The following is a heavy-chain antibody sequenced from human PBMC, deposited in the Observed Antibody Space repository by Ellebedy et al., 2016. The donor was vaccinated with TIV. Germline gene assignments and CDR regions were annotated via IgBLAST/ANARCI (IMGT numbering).Heavy chain of an antibody. CDR3: ARVTTSSFSSYYYGMDV. CDR2: IYYSGSP. D-gene: IGHD4-17*01. Sequence: SETLSLTCAVYGGSFSGYYWTWIRQPPGKGLEWIGYIYYSGSPMYNPSLKSRGTISVDTSKNQFSLKLSSVTAADTAVYYCARVTTSSFSSYYYGMDVWGQGTTVTVSS. J-gene: IGHJ6*02. V-gene: IGHV4-59*01. CDR1: GGSFSGYY.